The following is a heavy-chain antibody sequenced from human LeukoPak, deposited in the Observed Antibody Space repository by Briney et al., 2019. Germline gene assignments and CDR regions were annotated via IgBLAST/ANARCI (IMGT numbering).Heavy chain of an antibody. J-gene: IGHJ4*02. D-gene: IGHD1-26*01. CDR2: ISSSSSTI. CDR1: GFTFSSYS. CDR3: ARGTTIEWELLYYFDY. V-gene: IGHV3-48*02. Sequence: PGGSLRLSCAASGFTFSSYSMNWVRQAPGKGLEWVSYISSSSSTIYYADSVKGRFTISRDNAKNSLYLQMNSLRDEDTAVYYCARGTTIEWELLYYFDYWGQGTLVTVSS.